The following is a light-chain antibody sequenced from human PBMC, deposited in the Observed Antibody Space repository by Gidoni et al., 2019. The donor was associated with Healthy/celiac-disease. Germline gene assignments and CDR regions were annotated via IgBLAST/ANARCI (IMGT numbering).Light chain of an antibody. CDR2: AAS. CDR1: QSISSY. CDR3: QQSYSTPYT. Sequence: DIQMTQDPSSLSASVGARVTITCLASQSISSYLNWYQQKPGKAPKLLIYAASSLQSGVPSRFSGSGSGTDFTLTISSLQPEDFATYYCQQSYSTPYTFGQGTKLEIK. J-gene: IGKJ2*01. V-gene: IGKV1-39*01.